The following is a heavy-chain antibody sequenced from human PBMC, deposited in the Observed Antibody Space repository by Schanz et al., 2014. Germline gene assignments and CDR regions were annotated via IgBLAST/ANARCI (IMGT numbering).Heavy chain of an antibody. V-gene: IGHV3-23*01. CDR1: EFTFSTDA. CDR2: ISGSGAST. J-gene: IGHJ2*01. Sequence: EVQLLESGGGLVQPGGSLRLSCAASEFTFSTDAMSWVRQAPGKGLEWVSGISGSGASTYYADSVKGRFTISRDNSNKTVDLQMNSLRAEDTAIYYCAKDAPYPFDLWGRGTLITVSS. CDR3: AKDAPYPFDL.